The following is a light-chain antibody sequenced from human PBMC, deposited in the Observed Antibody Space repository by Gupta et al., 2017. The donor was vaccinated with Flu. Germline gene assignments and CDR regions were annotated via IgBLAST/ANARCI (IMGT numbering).Light chain of an antibody. J-gene: IGKJ1*01. Sequence: DIVMTQSPDSLALSLGERATINCKTSQSVLNSTKNTNYLAWYQQKPGQPPKLLIYCESTRESGVPDPGSGSGSGTDFTLTISSLKMEDEAVYYCQQYYSTPPGTFGQGTKVEIK. CDR2: CES. CDR1: QSVLNSTKNTNY. V-gene: IGKV4-1*01. CDR3: QQYYSTPPGT.